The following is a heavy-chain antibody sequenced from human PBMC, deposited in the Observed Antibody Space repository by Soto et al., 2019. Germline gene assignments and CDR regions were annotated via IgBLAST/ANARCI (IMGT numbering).Heavy chain of an antibody. D-gene: IGHD3-22*01. CDR2: INHSGST. V-gene: IGHV4-34*01. Sequence: QVQLQQWGAGLLKPSETLSLTCAVYGGSFSGYYWSWIRQPPGKGLEWIGAINHSGSTNYNPSLKSRVTISVDTSKNQFSLKLSSVTAADTAVYYCARALPRRVVITWCDPWGQGTLVTVSS. CDR1: GGSFSGYY. CDR3: ARALPRRVVITWCDP. J-gene: IGHJ5*02.